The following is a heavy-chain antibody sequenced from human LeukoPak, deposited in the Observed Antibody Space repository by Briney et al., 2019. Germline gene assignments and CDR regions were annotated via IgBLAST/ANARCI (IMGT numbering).Heavy chain of an antibody. D-gene: IGHD3-22*01. V-gene: IGHV1-8*01. Sequence: ASVKVSCKASGYTFTSYDINWVRQATGQGLEWMGWMNPNSGNTGYAQKFQGRVTMTRNTSISTAYMELSSLRSEDTAVYYCAGSLRYYYDSSGFYSWFDPWGQGTLVTVSS. CDR1: GYTFTSYD. CDR3: AGSLRYYYDSSGFYSWFDP. CDR2: MNPNSGNT. J-gene: IGHJ5*02.